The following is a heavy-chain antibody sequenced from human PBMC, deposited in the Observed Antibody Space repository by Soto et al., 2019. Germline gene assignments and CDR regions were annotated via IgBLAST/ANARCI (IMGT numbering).Heavy chain of an antibody. D-gene: IGHD3-3*01. CDR1: GYTFTSYG. CDR3: ARGGYYDFWSDPRVGMDV. J-gene: IGHJ6*03. CDR2: ISAYNGNT. Sequence: ASVKVSCKASGYTFTSYGISWERQAPGQGLEWMGWISAYNGNTNYAQKLQGRVTMTTDTSTSTAYMELRSLRSDDTAVYYCARGGYYDFWSDPRVGMDVWGKGTTVTVSS. V-gene: IGHV1-18*01.